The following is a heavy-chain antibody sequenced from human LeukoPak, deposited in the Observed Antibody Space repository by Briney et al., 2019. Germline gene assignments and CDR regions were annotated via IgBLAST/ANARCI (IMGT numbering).Heavy chain of an antibody. CDR3: ARRGLVAGIYDLVYGFDL. CDR2: INPSGGST. V-gene: IGHV1-46*01. D-gene: IGHD3/OR15-3a*01. CDR1: GYIFTSSY. J-gene: IGHJ3*01. Sequence: ASVKVSCKASGYIFTSSYIHWVRQAPGQGLEWMGMINPSGGSTGYAQKFQGRVTMTRDMSTSTVYMELSSLTSEDTAVYYCARRGLVAGIYDLVYGFDLWGQGTMVTVSS.